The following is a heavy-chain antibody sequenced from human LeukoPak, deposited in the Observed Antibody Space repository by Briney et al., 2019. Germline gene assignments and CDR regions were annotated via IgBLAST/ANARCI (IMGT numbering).Heavy chain of an antibody. CDR2: INHSGST. CDR3: ARGPVFYGMDV. J-gene: IGHJ6*02. Sequence: SETLSLTCAVYGGSFSGYYWGWIRQPPGNGLEWIGEINHSGSTNYNPSLKSRVTISVDTSKNQFSLKLSSVTAADTAVYYCARGPVFYGMDVWGQGTTVTVSS. CDR1: GGSFSGYY. V-gene: IGHV4-34*01. D-gene: IGHD3-10*01.